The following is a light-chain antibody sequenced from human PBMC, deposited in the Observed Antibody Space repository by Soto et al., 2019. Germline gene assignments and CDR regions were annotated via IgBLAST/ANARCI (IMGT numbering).Light chain of an antibody. CDR3: QQYGSSLWT. Sequence: EIVLTQSPGTLSLSPGERATLSCRASQSVSSSYLAWYQQKPGQAPRLLIYGASSRATGIPDRFSGSGSGTDFTLTISSLEPEDFAVYYCQQYGSSLWTFGHGTKVHIK. V-gene: IGKV3-20*01. J-gene: IGKJ1*01. CDR2: GAS. CDR1: QSVSSSY.